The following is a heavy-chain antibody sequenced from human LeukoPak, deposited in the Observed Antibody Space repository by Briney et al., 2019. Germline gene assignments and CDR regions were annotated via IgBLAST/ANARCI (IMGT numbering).Heavy chain of an antibody. V-gene: IGHV1-8*01. Sequence: ASVKVSCKASGYTFTSYDINWVRQATGQGLEWMGWMNPNSGNTGYAQEFQGRVTMTRNTSISTAYMELSSLRSEDTAVYYCARGMGSSWYGYNWFDPWGQGTLVTVSS. CDR2: MNPNSGNT. CDR3: ARGMGSSWYGYNWFDP. D-gene: IGHD6-13*01. CDR1: GYTFTSYD. J-gene: IGHJ5*02.